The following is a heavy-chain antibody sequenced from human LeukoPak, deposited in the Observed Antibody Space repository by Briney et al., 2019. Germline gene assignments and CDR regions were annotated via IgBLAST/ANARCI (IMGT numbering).Heavy chain of an antibody. J-gene: IGHJ6*04. CDR1: GGSFSGYY. D-gene: IGHD3-10*01. V-gene: IGHV4-34*01. CDR3: ARAAYVWFGERPGSYYYYYGMDV. CDR2: INHSGST. Sequence: SETLSLTCAVYGGSFSGYYWSWIRQPPGKGLEWIGEINHSGSTNYNPSLKSRVTISVDTSKNQFSLKLSFVTAADTAVYYCARAAYVWFGERPGSYYYYYGMDVWGKGTTVTVSS.